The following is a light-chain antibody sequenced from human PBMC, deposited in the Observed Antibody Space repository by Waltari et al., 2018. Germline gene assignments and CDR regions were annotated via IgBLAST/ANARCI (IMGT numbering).Light chain of an antibody. CDR2: DVS. V-gene: IGLV2-11*01. CDR3: CSYAGSYTLEV. CDR1: SSDVGGYNY. J-gene: IGLJ3*02. Sequence: QSALTQPRSVSGSPGQSVTISCTGTSSDVGGYNYVSWYQQHPGKAPKLVIYDVSNRPSGVPDRFSGSKSANTASLTISGLQAEDEADYYCCSYAGSYTLEVFGGGTKLTVL.